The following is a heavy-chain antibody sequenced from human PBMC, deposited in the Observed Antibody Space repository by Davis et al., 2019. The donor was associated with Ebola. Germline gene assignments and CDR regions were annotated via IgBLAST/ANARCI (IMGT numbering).Heavy chain of an antibody. CDR2: ISGDSLYT. D-gene: IGHD6-19*01. V-gene: IGHV3-11*06. J-gene: IGHJ5*01. CDR3: VRRAQWLWFDS. Sequence: GESLKISCAASGFTFTDYYMGWIRQAPGKGLEWVSYISGDSLYTNYADSVRGRLTISRDDAKNSLYLQMNSLKVEDTAVYYCVRRAQWLWFDSWGQGTLVTVSS. CDR1: GFTFTDYY.